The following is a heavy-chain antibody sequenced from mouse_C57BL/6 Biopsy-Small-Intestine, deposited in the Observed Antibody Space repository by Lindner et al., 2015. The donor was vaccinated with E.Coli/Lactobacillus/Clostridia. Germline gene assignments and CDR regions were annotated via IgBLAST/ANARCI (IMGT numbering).Heavy chain of an antibody. CDR3: AREFITTIGYYFDY. D-gene: IGHD1-1*01. CDR1: GLNIKDYY. J-gene: IGHJ2*01. Sequence: VQLQESGADLVKPGASVKLSCTASGLNIKDYYIHWVKQKTDQGLEWIGRIDPGDGESKYAPKFQDKATITADTSSNTAYLQLRSLTSEDTAVYYCAREFITTIGYYFDYWGHGTTLTVSS. CDR2: IDPGDGES. V-gene: IGHV14-2*01.